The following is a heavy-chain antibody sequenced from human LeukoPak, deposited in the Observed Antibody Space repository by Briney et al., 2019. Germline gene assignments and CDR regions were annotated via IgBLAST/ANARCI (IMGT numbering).Heavy chain of an antibody. CDR1: GGSTSSGGYY. Sequence: SQTLSLTCTVSGGSTSSGGYYWSWIRQHPGKGLEWIGYIYYSGSIYYNPSLKSRVTISVDTSKNQFSLKLSSVTAADTAVYYCARNRLTAGEPNWFDPWGQGTLVTVSS. V-gene: IGHV4-31*03. CDR2: IYYSGSI. D-gene: IGHD2-21*02. CDR3: ARNRLTAGEPNWFDP. J-gene: IGHJ5*02.